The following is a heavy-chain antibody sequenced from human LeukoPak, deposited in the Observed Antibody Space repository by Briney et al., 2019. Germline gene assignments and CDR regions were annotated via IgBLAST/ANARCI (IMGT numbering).Heavy chain of an antibody. V-gene: IGHV1-69*05. CDR1: GRTFSSYA. D-gene: IGHD3-10*01. CDR2: IIPIFGTA. CDR3: AGRSNGSRGAFDI. Sequence: SSAKVSCKASGRTFSSYAISWVRQAPGQGLEWMGGIIPIFGTANYAQKFQGRVTITTDESTSTAYMELSSLRSEDTAVYYCAGRSNGSRGAFDIWGQGTMVTVSS. J-gene: IGHJ3*02.